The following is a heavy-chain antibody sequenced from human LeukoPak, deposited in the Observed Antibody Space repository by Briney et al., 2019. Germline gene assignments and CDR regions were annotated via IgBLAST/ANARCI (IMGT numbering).Heavy chain of an antibody. J-gene: IGHJ6*02. V-gene: IGHV4-34*01. D-gene: IGHD3-10*01. CDR1: GGTFTGYY. CDR2: INHSGST. CDR3: ARVDYYGSGSYHRSRNSRHYGMDV. Sequence: PSETLSLTCAVYGGTFTGYYWTWIRKPPSQGLDCIGEINHSGSTNYNPSHKKPVTISVNTNKNPFYLQLSSVAAADTAVYYWARVDYYGSGSYHRSRNSRHYGMDVWGQGTAVTVSS.